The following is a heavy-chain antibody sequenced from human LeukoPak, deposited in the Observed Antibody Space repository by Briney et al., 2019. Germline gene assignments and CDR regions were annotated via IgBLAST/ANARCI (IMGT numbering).Heavy chain of an antibody. D-gene: IGHD3-10*01. Sequence: SETLSLTCTVSGGSISSSSYYWGWIRQPPGKGLEWIGSIYYSGSTYYNPSLKSRVTISVDTFKNQFSLKLSSVTAADTAVYYCARGMVRGVITFYYGMDVWGQGTTVTVSS. V-gene: IGHV4-39*01. J-gene: IGHJ6*02. CDR3: ARGMVRGVITFYYGMDV. CDR2: IYYSGST. CDR1: GGSISSSSYY.